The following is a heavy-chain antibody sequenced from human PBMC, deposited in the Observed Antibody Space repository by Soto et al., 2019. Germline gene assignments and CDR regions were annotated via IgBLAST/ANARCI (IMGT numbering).Heavy chain of an antibody. CDR3: AKGGPTFLNWFGP. Sequence: VGSLRLSCAASGFTFSTYAMNWVRLVPGKGLEWISVISNSGHITFYADSVKGRFTISRDNSKNTLYLQMNNLRADDTAAYYCAKGGPTFLNWFGPWGQGALVTVSS. V-gene: IGHV3-23*01. CDR2: ISNSGHIT. CDR1: GFTFSTYA. J-gene: IGHJ5*02. D-gene: IGHD5-12*01.